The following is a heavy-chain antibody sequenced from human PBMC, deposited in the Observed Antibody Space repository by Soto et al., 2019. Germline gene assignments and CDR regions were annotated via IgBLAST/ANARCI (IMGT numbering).Heavy chain of an antibody. V-gene: IGHV4-59*01. D-gene: IGHD5-12*01. Sequence: PSETLCLTCAVFGGSFSGYYWSWIRQPPGQGLEWIGYIHYSGSANYNPSLKRRVTISVDASENQLSLNLSSVTAADTAVYYCARQESGYARSHDYWGQGTLVTVSS. J-gene: IGHJ4*02. CDR1: GGSFSGYY. CDR2: IHYSGSA. CDR3: ARQESGYARSHDY.